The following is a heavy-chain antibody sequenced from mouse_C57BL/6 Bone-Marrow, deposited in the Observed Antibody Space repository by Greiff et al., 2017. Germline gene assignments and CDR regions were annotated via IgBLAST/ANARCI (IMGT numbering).Heavy chain of an antibody. V-gene: IGHV5-6*01. CDR3: ARRVHLSRYFDV. CDR1: GFTFSSYG. J-gene: IGHJ1*03. Sequence: DVQLVESGGDLVKPGGSLKLSCAASGFTFSSYGMSWVRQTPDKRLEWVATISSGGSYTYYPDSVKGRFTISRDNAKNTLYLQMSSLKSEDTAMYYCARRVHLSRYFDVWGTGTTVTVSS. CDR2: ISSGGSYT. D-gene: IGHD1-1*01.